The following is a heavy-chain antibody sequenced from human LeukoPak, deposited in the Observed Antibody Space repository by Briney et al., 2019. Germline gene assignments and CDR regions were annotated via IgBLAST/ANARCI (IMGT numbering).Heavy chain of an antibody. V-gene: IGHV3-48*04. Sequence: GGSLRLSCAASGFTFSGYIMNWVRQAPGKGLEWVSYISSSGSTIYYADSVKGRFTISRDNAKNSLYLQMNSLRAEDTAVYYCARTESGYYDSSGYIDYWGQGTLVTVSS. CDR2: ISSSGSTI. D-gene: IGHD3-22*01. CDR3: ARTESGYYDSSGYIDY. J-gene: IGHJ4*02. CDR1: GFTFSGYI.